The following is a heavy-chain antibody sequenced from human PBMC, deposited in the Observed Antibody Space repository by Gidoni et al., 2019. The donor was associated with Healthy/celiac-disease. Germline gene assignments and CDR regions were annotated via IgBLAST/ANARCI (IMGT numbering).Heavy chain of an antibody. CDR3: ARGGGSSWYEGAFDI. D-gene: IGHD6-13*01. CDR2: IYSGGST. V-gene: IGHV3-53*01. CDR1: GVTVSSNY. Sequence: EVQLVESGGGLIQPGGSLRLSCAASGVTVSSNYMSWVRQAPGKGLEWVSVIYSGGSTYYADSVKGRFTISRDNSKNTLYLQMNSLRAEDTAVYYCARGGGSSWYEGAFDIWGQGTMVTVSS. J-gene: IGHJ3*02.